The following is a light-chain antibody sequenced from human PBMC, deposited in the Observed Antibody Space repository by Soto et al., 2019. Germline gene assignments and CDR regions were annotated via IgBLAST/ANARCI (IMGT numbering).Light chain of an antibody. V-gene: IGKV1-5*01. Sequence: EIEMTQSPSTLSVSVGDRVTITCLASQSISSWLAWYQQKPGKAPKLLIYDASTLESGVPSRFSGSGSGTEFTLTISNLQPDDFAAYYCQQYNSYHDTFGHGTKLEIK. CDR2: DAS. CDR3: QQYNSYHDT. CDR1: QSISSW. J-gene: IGKJ2*01.